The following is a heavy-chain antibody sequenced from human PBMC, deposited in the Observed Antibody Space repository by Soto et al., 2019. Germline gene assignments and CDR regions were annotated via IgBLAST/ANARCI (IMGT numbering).Heavy chain of an antibody. D-gene: IGHD2-15*01. CDR1: GGSISSSSYY. Sequence: QLQLQESGPGLVKPSETLSLTCTVSGGSISSSSYYWGWIRQPPGKGLEWIGSIYYSGSTYYNPSLKSRVTISVDTSKNQFSLKLSSVTAADTAVYYCAKDIVVTGGWFDPWGQGTLVTVFS. J-gene: IGHJ5*02. V-gene: IGHV4-39*02. CDR3: AKDIVVTGGWFDP. CDR2: IYYSGST.